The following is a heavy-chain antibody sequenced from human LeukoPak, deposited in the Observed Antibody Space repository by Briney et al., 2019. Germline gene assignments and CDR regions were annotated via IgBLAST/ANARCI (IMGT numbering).Heavy chain of an antibody. CDR2: ISGTGGTT. J-gene: IGHJ4*02. CDR1: GFTFSNYG. V-gene: IGHV3-23*01. CDR3: AKSASGGYFDS. Sequence: PGGSLRLSCAASGFTFSNYGMNWVRQAPGKGLEWVSRISGTGGTTFYADSVKGRFTISRDNSKNTLYLQMNSLRAEDTAVYYCAKSASGGYFDSWGQGTLVTVSS. D-gene: IGHD1-26*01.